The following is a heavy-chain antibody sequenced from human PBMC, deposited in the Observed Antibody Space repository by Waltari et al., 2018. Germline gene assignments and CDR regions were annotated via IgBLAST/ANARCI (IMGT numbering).Heavy chain of an antibody. V-gene: IGHV4-38-2*01. J-gene: IGHJ3*02. Sequence: QVQLQESGPGLVKPSETLSLTCAVSGYSISSGYYWAWIRQPPGKGLEGIGSIYHSGSTYSNPARKSGVTRSVDTSKNQFSLKLSSVTAADTAVYYCARVACSSTSCYTGGQAFDIWGQGTMVTVSS. CDR3: ARVACSSTSCYTGGQAFDI. CDR2: IYHSGST. D-gene: IGHD2-2*02. CDR1: GYSISSGYY.